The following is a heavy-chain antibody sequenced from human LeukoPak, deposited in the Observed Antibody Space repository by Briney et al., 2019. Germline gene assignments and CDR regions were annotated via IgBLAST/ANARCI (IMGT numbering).Heavy chain of an antibody. CDR2: IDKKDKGYATAT. V-gene: IGHV3-73*01. D-gene: IGHD1-26*01. CDR1: GFTFSGSA. CDR3: TRDSGIYNWFDP. J-gene: IGHJ5*02. Sequence: PGGSLRLSCAASGFTFSGSAIHWVRQSSGKGLEWVGQIDKKDKGYATATAYAASVKGRFTISRDDSINTAYLQMKSLKTEDTALYYCTRDSGIYNWFDPWGQGTLVTVVS.